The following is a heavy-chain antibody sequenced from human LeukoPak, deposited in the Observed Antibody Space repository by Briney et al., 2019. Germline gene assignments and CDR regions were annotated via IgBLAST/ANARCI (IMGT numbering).Heavy chain of an antibody. CDR1: GGTFSSYA. J-gene: IGHJ4*02. D-gene: IGHD3-9*01. Sequence: GSSVKVSCKASGGTFSSYAISWVRQAPGQGLEWMGGIIPIFGTANYAQKFQGRVTITADKSTSTAYMELSSLRSEDTAVYYCAREGYYDILTGYQYYSEYWGQGTLVTASS. V-gene: IGHV1-69*06. CDR3: AREGYYDILTGYQYYSEY. CDR2: IIPIFGTA.